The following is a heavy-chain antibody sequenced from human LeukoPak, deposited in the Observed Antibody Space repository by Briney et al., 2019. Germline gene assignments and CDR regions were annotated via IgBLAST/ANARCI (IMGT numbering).Heavy chain of an antibody. CDR3: ARVEAYWYFDL. CDR1: GGSITSGTYY. J-gene: IGHJ2*01. CDR2: IYASGST. V-gene: IGHV4-61*02. Sequence: PSETLSLTCSVSGGSITSGTYYWSWVRQPAGKGLEWIGRIYASGSTNYNPSLKSRVTISLDTPKNQFSLKLSSVTAADTAVYYCARVEAYWYFDLWGRGTLLSVSS.